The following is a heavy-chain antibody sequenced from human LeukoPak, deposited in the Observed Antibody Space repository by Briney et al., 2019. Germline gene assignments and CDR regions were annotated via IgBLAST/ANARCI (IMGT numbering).Heavy chain of an antibody. J-gene: IGHJ4*02. CDR1: GFTFSSYS. V-gene: IGHV3-21*01. CDR2: ISSSSYI. Sequence: GGSLRLSCAASGFTFSSYSMNWVRQAPGKGLEWVSSISSSSYIYYADSVKGRFTISRDNAKNSLYLQMNSLRAEDTAVYYCARDRVTMARGVIIPNDYWGQGTLVTVSS. CDR3: ARDRVTMARGVIIPNDY. D-gene: IGHD3-10*01.